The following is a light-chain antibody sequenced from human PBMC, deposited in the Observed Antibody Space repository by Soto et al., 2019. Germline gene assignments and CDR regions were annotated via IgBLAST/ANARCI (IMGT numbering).Light chain of an antibody. CDR2: GAS. J-gene: IGKJ2*01. CDR3: QQSYITPAT. CDR1: QFISTY. Sequence: DIQMTQSPSSLSASVGDRVTITCRASQFISTYLNWYQQKPGKAPHLLIYGASSLQSGVPSRFSGSGSGTDFTLTIGSLQPDDSAPYYCQQSYITPATFGQGTKLEIK. V-gene: IGKV1-39*01.